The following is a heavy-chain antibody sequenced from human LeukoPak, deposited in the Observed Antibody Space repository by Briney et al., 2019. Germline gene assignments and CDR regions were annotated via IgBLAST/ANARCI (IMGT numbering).Heavy chain of an antibody. CDR1: GFTFSSYA. V-gene: IGHV3-23*01. J-gene: IGHJ1*01. D-gene: IGHD3-3*01. CDR2: ISGSGGST. Sequence: PGGSLRLSCAASGFTFSSYAMSWVRQAPGKGLEWVSAISGSGGSTYYADSVKGRFTISRDNSKNTLYLQMNSLRAEDTAVYYCAKDGAIFGVVIEYFQHWGQGTPVTVSS. CDR3: AKDGAIFGVVIEYFQH.